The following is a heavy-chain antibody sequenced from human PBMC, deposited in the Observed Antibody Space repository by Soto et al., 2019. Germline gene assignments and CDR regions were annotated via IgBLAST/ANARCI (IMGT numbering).Heavy chain of an antibody. CDR3: ARVYCSGGGCYGTDY. V-gene: IGHV1-46*01. Sequence: QVQLVQSGAEVKKPGASVKISCKASGDTFTSYYMHWVRQAPGQGLGWMGIINPSGDTSYAQKFQGRVTMTRDTSTSTVYTELSSLRSEDTAVYYCARVYCSGGGCYGTDYWGQGALVTVSS. CDR1: GDTFTSYY. D-gene: IGHD2-15*01. J-gene: IGHJ4*02. CDR2: INPSGDT.